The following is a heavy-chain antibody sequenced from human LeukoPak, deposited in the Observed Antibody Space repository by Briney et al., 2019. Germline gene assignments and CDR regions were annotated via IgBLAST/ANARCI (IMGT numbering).Heavy chain of an antibody. V-gene: IGHV1-18*01. CDR1: DYTFTSYG. D-gene: IGHD2-21*01. J-gene: IGHJ4*02. Sequence: ASVKVSCKASDYTFTSYGISWVRQAPGQGLEWMGWISAYNGITNYAQKLQGRVTMTTDTSTSTAYMELRSLRSDDTAVYYCARSSSVTIPGYYFDYWGQGTLVTVSS. CDR3: ARSSSVTIPGYYFDY. CDR2: ISAYNGIT.